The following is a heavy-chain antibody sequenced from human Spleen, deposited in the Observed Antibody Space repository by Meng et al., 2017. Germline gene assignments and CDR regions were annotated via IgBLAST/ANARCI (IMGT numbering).Heavy chain of an antibody. CDR3: ARDRGLFSSVWTPLSS. Sequence: GESLKISCAASGFTFSDYYMSWIRQAPGKGLEWVSYISSSGSTIYYADSVKGRFTISRDNSKNTLYLQMNSLRPEDTAVYYCARDRGLFSSVWTPLSSLGQGTLVTVSS. CDR2: ISSSGSTI. D-gene: IGHD6-19*01. CDR1: GFTFSDYY. V-gene: IGHV3-11*04. J-gene: IGHJ5*02.